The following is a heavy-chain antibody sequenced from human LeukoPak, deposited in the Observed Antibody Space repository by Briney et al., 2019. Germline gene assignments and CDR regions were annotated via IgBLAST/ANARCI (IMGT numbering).Heavy chain of an antibody. V-gene: IGHV3-7*01. CDR1: GFTFSSYW. CDR3: ARHRGGAGYYSHGY. D-gene: IGHD3-9*01. CDR2: IKQDGSEK. J-gene: IGHJ4*02. Sequence: HPGGSLRLSCAASGFTFSSYWMSWVRQAPGKGLEWVANIKQDGSEKYYVDSVKGRFTISRDNAKNSLYLQMNSLRAEDTAVYYCARHRGGAGYYSHGYWGQGTLVTVSS.